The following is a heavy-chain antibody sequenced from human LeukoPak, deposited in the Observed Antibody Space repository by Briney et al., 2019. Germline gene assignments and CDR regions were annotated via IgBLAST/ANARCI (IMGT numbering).Heavy chain of an antibody. CDR3: ARDQFRGTMIVVCDY. V-gene: IGHV3-30*04. J-gene: IGHJ4*02. CDR2: ISYDGSNK. CDR1: GFTFSSYA. D-gene: IGHD3-22*01. Sequence: GGTLRLSCAASGFTFSSYAMHWVRQAPGKGLEWVAVISYDGSNKYYADSVKGRFTISRDNSKNTLYLQMNSLRAEDTAVYYCARDQFRGTMIVVCDYWGQGTLVTVSS.